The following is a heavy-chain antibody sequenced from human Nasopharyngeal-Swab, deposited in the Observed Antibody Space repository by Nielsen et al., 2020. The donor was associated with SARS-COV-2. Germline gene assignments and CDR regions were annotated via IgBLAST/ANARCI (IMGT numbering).Heavy chain of an antibody. CDR2: ISYDGSNK. CDR1: GFTFSSYA. Sequence: GETLKISCAASGFTFSSYAMHWVRQAPGKGLEWVAVISYDGSNKYYADSVKGRFTISRDNSENTLYLQMNSPRAEDTAVYYCARDPSSSWLYDAFDIWGQGTMVTVSS. V-gene: IGHV3-30-3*01. J-gene: IGHJ3*02. CDR3: ARDPSSSWLYDAFDI. D-gene: IGHD6-13*01.